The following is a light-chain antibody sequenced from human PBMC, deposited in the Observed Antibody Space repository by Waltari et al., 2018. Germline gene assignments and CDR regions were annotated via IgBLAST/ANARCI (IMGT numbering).Light chain of an antibody. V-gene: IGLV2-14*03. J-gene: IGLJ1*01. Sequence: QSALTQPASVSGSPGQSITISCTGTSRDVGDYDWVSWYKQHPGKAPKVVIFDVSYRPSGVSNRFSGSKSGNTASLTISGLQAEDEADYYCTSYTSRHSLVFGTGTKVTVL. CDR2: DVS. CDR3: TSYTSRHSLV. CDR1: SRDVGDYDW.